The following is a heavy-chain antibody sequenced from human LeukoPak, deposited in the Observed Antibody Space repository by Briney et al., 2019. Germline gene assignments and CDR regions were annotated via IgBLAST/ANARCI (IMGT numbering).Heavy chain of an antibody. CDR2: INHSGST. J-gene: IGHJ4*02. CDR1: GGSFSGYY. D-gene: IGHD3-3*01. CDR3: ARGINKLYYDFWSGYDY. V-gene: IGHV4-34*01. Sequence: SETLSLTCAVYGGSFSGYYWSWIRQPPGKGLEWIGEINHSGSTNYNPSLTSRVTISVDTSKNQFSLKLSSVTAADTAVYYCARGINKLYYDFWSGYDYWGQGTLVTVSS.